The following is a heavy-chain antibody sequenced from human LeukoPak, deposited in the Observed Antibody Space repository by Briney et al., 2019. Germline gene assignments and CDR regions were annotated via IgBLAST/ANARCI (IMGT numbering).Heavy chain of an antibody. CDR2: IYYSGST. J-gene: IGHJ6*02. V-gene: IGHV4-39*01. CDR1: GGSISSSSYY. Sequence: PSETLSLTCTVSGGSISSSSYYWGWIRQPPGKGLEWIGSIYYSGSTYYNPSLKSRVTISVDTSKNQFSLKLSSVTAADTAVYYCASRRLTLYYYYGMDVWGQGTTVTVSS. CDR3: ASRRLTLYYYYGMDV.